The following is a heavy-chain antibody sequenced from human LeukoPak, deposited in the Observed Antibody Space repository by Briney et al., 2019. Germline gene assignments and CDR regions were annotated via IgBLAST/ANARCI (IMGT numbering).Heavy chain of an antibody. CDR2: IYYSGST. CDR3: AREGTSSHRLDV. D-gene: IGHD2-2*01. Sequence: SDTLSLTCTVSGGSIGGYYWSWIRRPPGKGLEWIGYIYYSGSTKYNPSLKSRVTISVDTSRTQFSLKVSSVTAADTAVYYCAREGTSSHRLDVWGQGTTVTVSS. CDR1: GGSIGGYY. J-gene: IGHJ6*02. V-gene: IGHV4-59*01.